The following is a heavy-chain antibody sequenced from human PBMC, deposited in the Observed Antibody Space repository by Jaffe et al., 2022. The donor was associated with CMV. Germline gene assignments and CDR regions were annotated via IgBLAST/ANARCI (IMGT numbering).Heavy chain of an antibody. J-gene: IGHJ4*02. Sequence: EVQLLESGGALVQPGGSLRLSCAASGFTFSNYAMNWIRQAPGMGLEWVSTFSGRGRSTYYADSVKGRFTVSGDNSKNTLYLQMNNLRAEDTAVYYCAKVLAGIAAVDYWGQGTLVTVSS. V-gene: IGHV3-23*01. CDR2: FSGRGRST. CDR1: GFTFSNYA. CDR3: AKVLAGIAAVDY. D-gene: IGHD6-13*01.